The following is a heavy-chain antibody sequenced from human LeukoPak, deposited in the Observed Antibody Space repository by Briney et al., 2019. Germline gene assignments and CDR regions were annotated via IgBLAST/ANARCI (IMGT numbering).Heavy chain of an antibody. Sequence: SETLSLTCTASGFSISSYYWSWIRQPPGKGLEWVGYIYYSGSTNYNPSLKSRVTISVDTSKNQFSLKLISVTAADTAVYYCAREPYYYGSGRGFDYWGQGTLVTVSS. D-gene: IGHD3-10*01. CDR2: IYYSGST. CDR3: AREPYYYGSGRGFDY. V-gene: IGHV4-59*01. J-gene: IGHJ4*02. CDR1: GFSISSYY.